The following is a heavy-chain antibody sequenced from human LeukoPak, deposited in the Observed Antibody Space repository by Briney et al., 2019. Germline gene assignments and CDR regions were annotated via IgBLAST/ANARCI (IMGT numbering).Heavy chain of an antibody. CDR1: GGSISSSSYY. D-gene: IGHD6-19*01. V-gene: IGHV4-39*01. Sequence: SETLSLTCTVSGGSISSSSYYWGWIRQPPGKGLEWIGSIYYSGSTYYNPSLKSRVTISVDASKNQFSLKLSSVTAADTAVYYCARHISSGWAPREFDPWGQGTLVTVLS. CDR2: IYYSGST. J-gene: IGHJ5*02. CDR3: ARHISSGWAPREFDP.